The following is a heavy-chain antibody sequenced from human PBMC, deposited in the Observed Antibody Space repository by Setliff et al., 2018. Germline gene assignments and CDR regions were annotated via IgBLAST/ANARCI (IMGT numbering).Heavy chain of an antibody. V-gene: IGHV1-3*01. Sequence: ASVKVSCKASGYTFTTYAIHWVRQAPGQGLEWMGWINAGNGHTKYSLEFQGRVTISSDTAASTAYMELRSLRSDDTAVYYCARGPPDFVVVPAAAKFDFWGQGTLVTVSS. D-gene: IGHD2-2*01. CDR2: INAGNGHT. CDR3: ARGPPDFVVVPAAAKFDF. CDR1: GYTFTTYA. J-gene: IGHJ4*02.